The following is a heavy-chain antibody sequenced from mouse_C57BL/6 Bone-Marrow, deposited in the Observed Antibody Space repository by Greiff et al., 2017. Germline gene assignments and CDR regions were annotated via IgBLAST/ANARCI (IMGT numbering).Heavy chain of an antibody. CDR3: ARDQDMGYDPYYYAMDY. CDR2: ISDGGSYT. J-gene: IGHJ4*01. V-gene: IGHV5-4*01. Sequence: EVQRVESGGGLVKPGGSLKLSCAASGFTFSSYAMSWVRQTPEKRLEWVATISDGGSYTYYPDNVKGRFTISRDNAKNNLYLQMSHLKSEDTAMYYCARDQDMGYDPYYYAMDYWGQGTSVTVSS. D-gene: IGHD2-3*01. CDR1: GFTFSSYA.